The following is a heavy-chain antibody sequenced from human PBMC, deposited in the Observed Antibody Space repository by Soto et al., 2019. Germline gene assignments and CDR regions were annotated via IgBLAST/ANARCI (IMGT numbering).Heavy chain of an antibody. Sequence: QVQVKQWGAGVLKPSETLSLTCGVYGGSFSGYYWTWLRQPPGKGLEWIGEICHSGSTDYNPSLWGRVTISIDASKNQLSLNLNSVTAADTAVYYCARGPMSDWPLCSHWGQGILVTVSS. CDR2: ICHSGST. J-gene: IGHJ4*02. CDR1: GGSFSGYY. D-gene: IGHD3-10*02. CDR3: ARGPMSDWPLCSH. V-gene: IGHV4-34*01.